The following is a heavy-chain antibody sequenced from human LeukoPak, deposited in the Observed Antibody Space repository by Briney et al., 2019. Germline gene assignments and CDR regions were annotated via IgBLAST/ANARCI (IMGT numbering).Heavy chain of an antibody. CDR1: GFTASSNY. CDR2: IYSGGTT. Sequence: GGSLRLSCAASGFTASSNYMSWVRQAPGKGPEWVSVIYSGGTTYYADSVKGRFTISRDNSKNTLYLQMNSLRAEDTAVYYCARVEAGLLVVPAAMGTDVWFDPWGQGTLVTVSS. CDR3: ARVEAGLLVVPAAMGTDVWFDP. J-gene: IGHJ5*02. V-gene: IGHV3-66*02. D-gene: IGHD2-2*01.